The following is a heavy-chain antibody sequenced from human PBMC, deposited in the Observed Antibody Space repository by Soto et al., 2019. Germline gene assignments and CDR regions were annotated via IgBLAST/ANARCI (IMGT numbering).Heavy chain of an antibody. D-gene: IGHD3-10*01. CDR3: GRWLGTSYGMDV. CDR1: GGSIISTNW. CDR2: IYHNGSP. Sequence: LETLSLTCAVSGGSIISTNWWSCVRQSPGKGLEWIGEIYHNGSPDYNPSLKSRVTISVDKSKNHVFLKLTSVTAADTAMYFCGRWLGTSYGMDVWGQGTAVTVSS. V-gene: IGHV4-4*02. J-gene: IGHJ6*02.